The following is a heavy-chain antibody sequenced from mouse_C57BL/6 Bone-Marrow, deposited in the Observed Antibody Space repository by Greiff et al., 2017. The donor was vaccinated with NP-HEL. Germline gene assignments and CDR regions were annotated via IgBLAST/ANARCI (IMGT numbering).Heavy chain of an antibody. CDR1: GFTFSSYG. J-gene: IGHJ4*01. CDR2: ISSGGSYP. CDR3: ARDPLYYSGSSPYAMDY. V-gene: IGHV5-6*02. Sequence: DVMLVESGGDLVKPGGSLKLSCAASGFTFSSYGMSWVRQTPDKRLEWVATISSGGSYPYYPDSVKGRFTISRENAKNTLYLQMSSLKSEDTAMYYCARDPLYYSGSSPYAMDYWGQGTSGTVSS. D-gene: IGHD1-1*01.